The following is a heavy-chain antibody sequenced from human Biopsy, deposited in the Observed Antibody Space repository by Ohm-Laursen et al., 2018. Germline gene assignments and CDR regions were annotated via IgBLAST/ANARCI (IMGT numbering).Heavy chain of an antibody. CDR2: IHKDSTTE. D-gene: IGHD3-10*01. Sequence: SLRLSCAASGFTFSDYYMNWFRRAPGKGLEWIAYIHKDSTTEYYADSVRGRFSISRDNAQKSLFLQMNSLRAEDTAVYYCTRAEAGSGSLLYFDYWGQGTLVTVSS. CDR1: GFTFSDYY. V-gene: IGHV3-11*04. J-gene: IGHJ4*02. CDR3: TRAEAGSGSLLYFDY.